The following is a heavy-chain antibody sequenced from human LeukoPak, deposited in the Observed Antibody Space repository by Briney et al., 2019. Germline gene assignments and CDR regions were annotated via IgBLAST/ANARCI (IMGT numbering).Heavy chain of an antibody. CDR3: ARGLVPRSGYCSGGSCYRGDYYYGMDV. CDR1: GYTFTSYD. CDR2: MNPNSGNT. D-gene: IGHD2-15*01. V-gene: IGHV1-8*01. Sequence: ASVKVSCKASGYTFTSYDINWVRQATGQGLEWMGWMNPNSGNTGYAQKFQGRVTMTWNTSISTAYMELSSLRSEDTAVYYCARGLVPRSGYCSGGSCYRGDYYYGMDVWGQGTTVTVSS. J-gene: IGHJ6*02.